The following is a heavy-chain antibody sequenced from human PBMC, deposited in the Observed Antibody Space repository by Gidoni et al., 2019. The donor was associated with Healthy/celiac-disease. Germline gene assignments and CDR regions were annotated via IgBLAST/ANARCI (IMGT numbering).Heavy chain of an antibody. CDR3: ARDYDFWSGYYWGMDV. Sequence: QVQLQESGPGLVKPSQTLSLTCTVSGGSISSGGYYWRWIRQHPGKGLEWIGYIYYSGSTYYNPSLKSRVTISVDTSKNQFSLKLSSVTAADTAVYYCARDYDFWSGYYWGMDVWGQGTTVTVSS. CDR1: GGSISSGGYY. D-gene: IGHD3-3*01. J-gene: IGHJ6*02. CDR2: IYYSGST. V-gene: IGHV4-31*03.